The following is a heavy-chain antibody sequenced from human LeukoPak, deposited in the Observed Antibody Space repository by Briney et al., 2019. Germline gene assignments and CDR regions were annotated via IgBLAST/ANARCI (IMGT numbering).Heavy chain of an antibody. CDR1: GFIFSSYG. CDR3: AKGPGIYCGGDCYSGYFDY. CDR2: ISYDGSNK. V-gene: IGHV3-30*18. J-gene: IGHJ4*02. Sequence: GGSLRLSCAASGFIFSSYGMHWVRQAPGKGLEWVAVISYDGSNKYYADSVKGRFTISRDNSKNTLYLQMNSLRAEDTAVYYCAKGPGIYCGGDCYSGYFDYWGQGTLVTVSS. D-gene: IGHD2-21*02.